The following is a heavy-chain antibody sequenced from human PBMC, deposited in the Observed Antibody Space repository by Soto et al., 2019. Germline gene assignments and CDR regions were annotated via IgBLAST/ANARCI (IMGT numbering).Heavy chain of an antibody. J-gene: IGHJ4*02. CDR2: MSGSSSTT. CDR1: GLPFSNYA. Sequence: LRLSCATSGLPFSNYAMSWVRQAPGGGLEWVSSMSGSSSTTYYADSVRGRFTISRDRSKNTLYLQMSSLRAEDTALYYCAKNQERELPRVIDFWGQGTLVTV. D-gene: IGHD1-7*01. V-gene: IGHV3-23*01. CDR3: AKNQERELPRVIDF.